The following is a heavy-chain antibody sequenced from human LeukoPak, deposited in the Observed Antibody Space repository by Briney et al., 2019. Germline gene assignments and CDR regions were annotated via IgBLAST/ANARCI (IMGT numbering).Heavy chain of an antibody. CDR1: GFTVSSNY. V-gene: IGHV3-66*02. CDR3: ARTTVTYFDY. J-gene: IGHJ4*02. D-gene: IGHD4-17*01. CDR2: IYSGGST. Sequence: GGSLRLSCAASGFTVSSNYMSWVRQAPGKGLEWVSVIYSGGSTYYADSVKGRFTISRDNSKNTLYLRMNSLRAEDTAVYYCARTTVTYFDYWGQGTLVTVSS.